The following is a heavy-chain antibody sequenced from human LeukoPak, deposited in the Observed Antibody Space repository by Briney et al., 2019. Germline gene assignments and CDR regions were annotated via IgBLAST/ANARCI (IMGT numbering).Heavy chain of an antibody. Sequence: GGSLRLSCAASGFTFSSYAMHWVRQAPGKGLEWVAVISYDGSNKYYADSVKGRFTISRDNSKNTLYLQMNSLRAEDTAVYYCAKQALRFLEWLPFDYWGQGTLVTVSS. V-gene: IGHV3-30-3*02. CDR3: AKQALRFLEWLPFDY. J-gene: IGHJ4*02. D-gene: IGHD3-3*01. CDR1: GFTFSSYA. CDR2: ISYDGSNK.